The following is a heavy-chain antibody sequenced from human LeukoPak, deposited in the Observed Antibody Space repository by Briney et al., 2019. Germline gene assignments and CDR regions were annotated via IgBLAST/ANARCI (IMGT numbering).Heavy chain of an antibody. CDR2: IYYSGST. J-gene: IGHJ4*02. V-gene: IGHV4-39*01. D-gene: IGHD4-11*01. Sequence: KPSETLSLTCTVSGGSISSSSYYWAWIRQPPGKGLEWIGTIYYSGSTYYNPSLKSRVTISVDTSKNQFSLRLSSVTAADTAVFYCATFYSPDKNFDYWGQGTLVTVSS. CDR3: ATFYSPDKNFDY. CDR1: GGSISSSSYY.